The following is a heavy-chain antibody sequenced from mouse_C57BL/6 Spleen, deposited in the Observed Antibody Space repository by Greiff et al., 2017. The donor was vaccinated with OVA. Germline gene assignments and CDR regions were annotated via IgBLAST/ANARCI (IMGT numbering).Heavy chain of an antibody. CDR2: INPGSGGT. J-gene: IGHJ3*01. V-gene: IGHV1-54*01. Sequence: QVHVKQSGAELVRPGTSVKVSCKASGYAFTNYLIEWVKQRPGQGLEWIGVINPGSGGTNYNEKFKGKATLTADKSSSTAYMQLSSLTSEDAAVYFCARAGDYDGFACWGHGTLVTVSA. CDR3: ARAGDYDGFAC. CDR1: GYAFTNYL. D-gene: IGHD2-4*01.